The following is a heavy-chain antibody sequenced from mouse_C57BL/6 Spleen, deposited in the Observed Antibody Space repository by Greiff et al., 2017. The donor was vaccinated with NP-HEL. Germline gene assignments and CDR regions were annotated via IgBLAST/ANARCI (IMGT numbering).Heavy chain of an antibody. V-gene: IGHV5-15*01. CDR1: GFTFSDYG. D-gene: IGHD2-4*01. Sequence: EVKLVESGGGLVQPGGSLKLSCAASGFTFSDYGMAWVRQAPRKGPEWVAFISNLAYSIYYADTVTGRFTISRENAKNTLYLEMSSLRSEDTAMYYCARPYYYDYDDYAMDYWGQGTSVTVSS. CDR3: ARPYYYDYDDYAMDY. CDR2: ISNLAYSI. J-gene: IGHJ4*01.